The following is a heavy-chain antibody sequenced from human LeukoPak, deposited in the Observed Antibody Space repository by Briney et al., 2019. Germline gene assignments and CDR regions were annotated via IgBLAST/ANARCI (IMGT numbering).Heavy chain of an antibody. J-gene: IGHJ5*02. CDR3: ARHRSPPMVRGFGSWWWFDP. V-gene: IGHV4-34*01. Sequence: PSETLSLTCAVYGGSFSGYYWSWIRQPPGKGLEWIGEINHSGSTNYNPSLKSRVTISVDTSKNQFSLKLSSVTAADTAVYYCARHRSPPMVRGFGSWWWFDPWGQGTLVTVSS. D-gene: IGHD3-10*01. CDR1: GGSFSGYY. CDR2: INHSGST.